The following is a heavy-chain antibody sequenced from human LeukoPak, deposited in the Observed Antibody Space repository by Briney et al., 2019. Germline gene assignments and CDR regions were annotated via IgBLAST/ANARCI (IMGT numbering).Heavy chain of an antibody. CDR2: IIPIFGTA. CDR1: GGTFSSYA. CDR3: ARDQSYYYDSSGYYSYFGY. Sequence: SVKVSCKASGGTFSSYAISWVRQAPGQGLEWMGGIIPIFGTANYAQKFQGRVTITTDESTSTAYMELSSLRSEDTAVYYCARDQSYYYDSSGYYSYFGYWGQGTLVTVSS. V-gene: IGHV1-69*05. J-gene: IGHJ4*02. D-gene: IGHD3-22*01.